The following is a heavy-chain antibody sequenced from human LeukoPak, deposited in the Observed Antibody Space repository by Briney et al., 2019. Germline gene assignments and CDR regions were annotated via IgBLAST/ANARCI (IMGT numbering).Heavy chain of an antibody. CDR1: GFTFSSYA. V-gene: IGHV3-23*01. CDR2: ISGSGGST. Sequence: PGGSLRLSCAASGFTFSSYAMSWVRQAPGKGLEWVSAISGSGGSTYYADSVKGRFTISRDNSKNTLYLQMNSLRAEDTAVYYCARVYDYVWGSYRYTGAFDIWGQGTMVTVSS. J-gene: IGHJ3*02. D-gene: IGHD3-16*02. CDR3: ARVYDYVWGSYRYTGAFDI.